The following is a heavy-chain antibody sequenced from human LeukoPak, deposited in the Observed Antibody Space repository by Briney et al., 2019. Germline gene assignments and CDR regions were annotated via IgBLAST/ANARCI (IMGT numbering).Heavy chain of an antibody. CDR1: GFTLSSYS. CDR3: ARDSGGCSGGSCYSSWYFDL. Sequence: GGSLRLSCAASGFTLSSYSMNWVRQAPGKGLEWVSYISSSSSTIYYADSVKGRFTISRDNAKNSLYLQMNSLRAKDTAVYYCARDSGGCSGGSCYSSWYFDLWGRGTLVTVSS. D-gene: IGHD2-15*01. V-gene: IGHV3-48*01. CDR2: ISSSSSTI. J-gene: IGHJ2*01.